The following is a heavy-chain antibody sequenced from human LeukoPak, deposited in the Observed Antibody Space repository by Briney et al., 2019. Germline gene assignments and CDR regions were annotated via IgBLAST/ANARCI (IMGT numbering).Heavy chain of an antibody. CDR3: ARRNYYDNSALDY. CDR2: IYYSKTT. V-gene: IGHV4-39*01. D-gene: IGHD3-22*01. J-gene: IGHJ4*02. Sequence: SETLSLTCTVSGGSISSRSYYWGWIRQPPGKGLEWIGSIYYSKTTYYNPSLESRVTISVDTSKNQFSLKLSSVTAADTAVYYCARRNYYDNSALDYWGQGALVTVSS. CDR1: GGSISSRSYY.